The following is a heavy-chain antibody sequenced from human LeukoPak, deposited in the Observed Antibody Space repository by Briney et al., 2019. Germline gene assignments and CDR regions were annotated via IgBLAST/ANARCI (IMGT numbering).Heavy chain of an antibody. D-gene: IGHD2-15*01. J-gene: IGHJ3*02. CDR1: GFTFSNYF. Sequence: GGSLRLSCAASGFTFSNYFMHWVRQAPGNGLEYFSAISRTGSTTYYTNSVKGRFTISRDNSKNTLYLQMGSLRAEDMAVYYCATSRYCSGGDCYSLAFDIWGQGTMVTVAS. CDR3: ATSRYCSGGDCYSLAFDI. V-gene: IGHV3-64*01. CDR2: ISRTGSTT.